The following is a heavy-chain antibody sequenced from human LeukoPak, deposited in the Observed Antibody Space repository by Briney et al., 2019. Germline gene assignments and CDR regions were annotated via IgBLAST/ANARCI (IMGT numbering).Heavy chain of an antibody. CDR2: INPNSGGT. V-gene: IGHV1-2*02. CDR3: ARAGEDGGWLVNYYYGMDV. CDR1: GYTFTSYG. D-gene: IGHD6-19*01. J-gene: IGHJ6*02. Sequence: GASVKVSCKASGYTFTSYGISWVRQAPGQGLEWMGWINPNSGGTNYAQKFQGRVTMTRDTSISTAYMELSRLRSDDTAVYYCARAGEDGGWLVNYYYGMDVWGQGTTVTVSS.